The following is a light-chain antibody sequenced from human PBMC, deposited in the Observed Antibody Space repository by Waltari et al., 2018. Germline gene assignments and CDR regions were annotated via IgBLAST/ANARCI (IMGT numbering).Light chain of an antibody. J-gene: IGKJ4*01. CDR1: QDVRTW. CDR3: QQTDSFPLT. CDR2: GSS. Sequence: DIQMTQSPSSVSASVGDRVSISCRASQDVRTWLAWYQQKPGKPPNLLIYGSSTLQSGVPSRFSGSGSGTDFTLTINGLQPEDFASYFCQQTDSFPLTFGGGNKVEIK. V-gene: IGKV1-12*01.